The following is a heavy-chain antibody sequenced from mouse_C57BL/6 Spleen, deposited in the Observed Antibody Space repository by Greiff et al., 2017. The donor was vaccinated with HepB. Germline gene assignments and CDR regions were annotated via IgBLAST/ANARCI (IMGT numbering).Heavy chain of an antibody. CDR3: ARSITTVVMDY. V-gene: IGHV1-69*01. D-gene: IGHD1-1*01. CDR2: IDPSDSYT. Sequence: QVQLQQPGAELVMPGASVKLSCKASGYTFTSYWMHWVKQRPGQGLEWIGEIDPSDSYTNYNQKFKGKSTLTVDKSSSTAYMQLSSLTSADSAVYYCARSITTVVMDYWGQGTSVTVSS. CDR1: GYTFTSYW. J-gene: IGHJ4*01.